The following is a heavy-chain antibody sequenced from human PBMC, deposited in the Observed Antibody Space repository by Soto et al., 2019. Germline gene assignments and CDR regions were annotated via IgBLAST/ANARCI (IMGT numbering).Heavy chain of an antibody. CDR2: IYYSGST. D-gene: IGHD5-18*01. CDR3: ASTVVDTAMVVLGFDY. J-gene: IGHJ4*02. CDR1: GGSISSGGYY. V-gene: IGHV4-31*03. Sequence: PSETMSLTCTVSGGSISSGGYYWSWIRQHPGKGLEWIGYIYYSGSTYYNPSLKSRVTISVDTSKNQFSLKLSSVTAADTAVYYCASTVVDTAMVVLGFDYWGQGTLVTVSS.